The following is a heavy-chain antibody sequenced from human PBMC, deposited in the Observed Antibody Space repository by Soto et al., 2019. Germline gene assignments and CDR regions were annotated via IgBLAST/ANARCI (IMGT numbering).Heavy chain of an antibody. CDR3: ARHGPAVAGALCFEY. V-gene: IGHV5-51*01. D-gene: IGHD6-19*01. CDR1: GYSFTNYW. Sequence: EVQLVQSGAEVKKPGESLKISCKGSGYSFTNYWIGWVRQVPGKGLEWMGIIYPRDSDIKYSPSFQGQVTISADKSISTAYLQWSSLKASDTAMYYCARHGPAVAGALCFEYWGQGTLVTVSS. J-gene: IGHJ4*02. CDR2: IYPRDSDI.